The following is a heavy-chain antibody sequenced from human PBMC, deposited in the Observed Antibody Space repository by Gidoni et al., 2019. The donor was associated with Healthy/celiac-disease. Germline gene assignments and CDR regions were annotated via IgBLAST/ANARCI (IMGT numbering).Heavy chain of an antibody. CDR3: AHGLMTTVTTGFPFVDY. Sequence: QVQLVQSGAEVKKPGASVKVSCKVSGYTLTALSMNWVRQAPGKGLEWMGGFDPEDGEKIYAQKFQGRVTMTEDTSTDTAYMELSSLRSEDTAVYYCAHGLMTTVTTGFPFVDYWGQGTLVTVSS. CDR1: GYTLTALS. D-gene: IGHD4-17*01. V-gene: IGHV1-24*01. CDR2: FDPEDGEK. J-gene: IGHJ4*02.